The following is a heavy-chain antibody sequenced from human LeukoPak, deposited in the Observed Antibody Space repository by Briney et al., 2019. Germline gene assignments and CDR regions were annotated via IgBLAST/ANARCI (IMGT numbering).Heavy chain of an antibody. CDR2: ISGSGGST. J-gene: IGHJ4*02. D-gene: IGHD3-22*01. V-gene: IGHV3-23*01. CDR3: AKGPYYYDSSVYYDY. Sequence: GSLRLSCAASGFTFSSYAMSWVRQAPGKGLEWVSAISGSGGSTYYADSVKGRFTISRDNSKSTLYLQMNSLRAEDTAVYYCAKGPYYYDSSVYYDYWGQGTLVTVSS. CDR1: GFTFSSYA.